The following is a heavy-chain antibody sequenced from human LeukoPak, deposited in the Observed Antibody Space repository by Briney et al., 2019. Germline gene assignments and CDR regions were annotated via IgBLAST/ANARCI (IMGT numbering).Heavy chain of an antibody. CDR2: IYPNDADT. CDR1: GYSFPTYW. D-gene: IGHD3-10*01. J-gene: IGHJ5*02. V-gene: IGHV5-51*01. Sequence: GESLQISCKGSGYSFPTYWIGWVRQMPGKGLEWMGIIYPNDADTRYSPSFQGHVTISADKSISTAYLQWSSLKASDTAMYYCARHAMPNYGSGSPNWFDPWGQGTLVTVSS. CDR3: ARHAMPNYGSGSPNWFDP.